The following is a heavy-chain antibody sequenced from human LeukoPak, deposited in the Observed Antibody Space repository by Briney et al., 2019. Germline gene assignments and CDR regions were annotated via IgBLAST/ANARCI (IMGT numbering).Heavy chain of an antibody. J-gene: IGHJ5*02. CDR1: GGSFSGYY. D-gene: IGHD1-26*01. CDR3: ARHSGGTYYVSLDP. CDR2: INHSGST. V-gene: IGHV4-34*01. Sequence: SETLSLTCAVYGGSFSGYYWSWIRQPPGKGLEWIGEINHSGSTNYNPSLKGRVTISVNTSKNRFSLKLSSVTAADTAVYYCARHSGGTYYVSLDPWGQGTLVTVSS.